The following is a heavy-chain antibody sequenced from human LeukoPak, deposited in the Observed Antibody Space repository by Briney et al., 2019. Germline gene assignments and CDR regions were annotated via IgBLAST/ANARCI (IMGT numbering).Heavy chain of an antibody. J-gene: IGHJ2*01. Sequence: PGGSPRLSCAASGFTFSSYGMHWVRQAPGKGLEWVAVISYDGSNKYYADSVKGRFTISRDNSKNTLYLQMNSLRAEDTAVYYCAKGRNPNYYDSSGYYYGYFDLWGRDTLVTVSS. D-gene: IGHD3-22*01. V-gene: IGHV3-30*18. CDR2: ISYDGSNK. CDR1: GFTFSSYG. CDR3: AKGRNPNYYDSSGYYYGYFDL.